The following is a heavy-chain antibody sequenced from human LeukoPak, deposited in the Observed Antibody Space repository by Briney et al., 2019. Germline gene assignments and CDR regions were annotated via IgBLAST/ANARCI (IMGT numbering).Heavy chain of an antibody. D-gene: IGHD4-11*01. CDR1: GYTFTSYG. J-gene: IGHJ4*02. CDR2: ISAYNGNT. CDR3: ARDRDYSNYQFDY. Sequence: ASVKVSCKASGYTFTSYGISWVRQAPGQGLEWMGWISAYNGNTNYAQKLQGRVTMTTDTYTSTAYMELRSLRYDDTAVYYCARDRDYSNYQFDYWGQGTLVTVSS. V-gene: IGHV1-18*01.